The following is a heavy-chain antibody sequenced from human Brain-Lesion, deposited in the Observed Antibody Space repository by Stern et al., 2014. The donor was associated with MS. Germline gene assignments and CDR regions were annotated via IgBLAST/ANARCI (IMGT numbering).Heavy chain of an antibody. D-gene: IGHD3-3*01. J-gene: IGHJ6*02. V-gene: IGHV1-2*02. CDR3: ARDQRGITIFGVVTDYYYLGMDV. CDR2: INPKTGGT. CDR1: GYIFTGYY. Sequence: VQLVESGAEVKKPGASVKVSCKTSGYIFTGYYIHWVRQAPGQGLEWMAWINPKTGGTKYAQKFQGRVTMSRDTSISTAYVKLSSLTSDDTAVYYCARDQRGITIFGVVTDYYYLGMDVWGQGTTVTVSS.